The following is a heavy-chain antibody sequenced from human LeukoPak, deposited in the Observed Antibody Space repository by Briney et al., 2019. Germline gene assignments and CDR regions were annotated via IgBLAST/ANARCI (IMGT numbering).Heavy chain of an antibody. CDR3: ARGPYYYDGSGYYYVPYYFDY. CDR2: INHSGST. V-gene: IGHV4-34*01. Sequence: SETLSLTCAVYGGSFSGYYWSWIRQPPGKGLEWIGEINHSGSTNYNPSLKSRVTISVDTSKNQFSLKLSSVTAADTAVYYCARGPYYYDGSGYYYVPYYFDYWGQGTLVTVSS. D-gene: IGHD3-22*01. J-gene: IGHJ4*02. CDR1: GGSFSGYY.